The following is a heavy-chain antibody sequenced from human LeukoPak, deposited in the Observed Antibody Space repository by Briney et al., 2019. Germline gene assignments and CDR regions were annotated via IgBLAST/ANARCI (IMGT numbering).Heavy chain of an antibody. V-gene: IGHV3-7*01. J-gene: IGHJ2*01. CDR1: VFIFNSHW. CDR2: IRQDGDEK. D-gene: IGHD2-8*02. CDR3: ARVRTEWYIDL. Sequence: GGSLRLSCAGSVFIFNSHWMSWVRQAPGVGVEWVGKIRQDGDEKFYADSVRGRFTISRDNAKNSLYLHLNSLRAEDTAIYCARVRTEWYIDLWGRGTLVTVSP.